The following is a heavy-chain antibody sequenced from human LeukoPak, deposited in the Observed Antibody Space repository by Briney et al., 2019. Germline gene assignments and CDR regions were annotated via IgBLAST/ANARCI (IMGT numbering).Heavy chain of an antibody. Sequence: ASVTVSCKASGYTFTSYDINWVRQAPGQGLEWMGWMNPNSGNTGYAQKFQGRVTMTRNTSISTAYMELSSLRSEDTAVYYCARGQITMIVVTPTRRHNWFDPWGQGTLVTVSS. D-gene: IGHD3-22*01. J-gene: IGHJ5*02. CDR3: ARGQITMIVVTPTRRHNWFDP. CDR1: GYTFTSYD. V-gene: IGHV1-8*01. CDR2: MNPNSGNT.